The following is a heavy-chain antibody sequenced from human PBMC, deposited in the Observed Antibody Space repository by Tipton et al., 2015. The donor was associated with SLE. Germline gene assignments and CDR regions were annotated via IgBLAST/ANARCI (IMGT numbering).Heavy chain of an antibody. CDR1: GGSISSYY. CDR3: ARDGYDILTGHYYGMDV. CDR2: IYTSGST. Sequence: TLSLTCTVSGGSISSYYWSWIRQPAGKGLEWIGRIYTSGSTNYNPSLKSRVTMSVDTSKNQFSLKLSSVTAADTAVYYCARDGYDILTGHYYGMDVWGQGTTVTASS. J-gene: IGHJ6*02. V-gene: IGHV4-4*07. D-gene: IGHD3-9*01.